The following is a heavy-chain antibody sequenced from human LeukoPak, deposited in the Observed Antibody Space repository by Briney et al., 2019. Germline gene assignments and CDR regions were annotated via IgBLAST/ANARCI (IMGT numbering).Heavy chain of an antibody. CDR1: GFSFSNYG. J-gene: IGHJ4*02. Sequence: GGSLRLSCAASGFSFSNYGMYWVRQAPDTGPEWVAFVSKNGHNEHYIDSVKGRFSISRDNPQNTIYLRMNPLRTEETAIYYCAKERHSYGYGSYLDNWGQGALVTVSS. CDR3: AKERHSYGYGSYLDN. V-gene: IGHV3-30*18. CDR2: VSKNGHNE. D-gene: IGHD5-12*01.